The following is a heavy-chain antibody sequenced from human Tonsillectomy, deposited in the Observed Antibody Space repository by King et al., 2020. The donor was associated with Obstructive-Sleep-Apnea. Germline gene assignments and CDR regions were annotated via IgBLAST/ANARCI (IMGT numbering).Heavy chain of an antibody. V-gene: IGHV4-4*07. CDR1: GGSISSYY. CDR2: IYTSGST. J-gene: IGHJ5*02. D-gene: IGHD2-15*01. CDR3: ARGYCSGGSCVSYNWFDP. Sequence: VQLQESGPGLVKPSETLSLTCTVSGGSISSYYWSWIRQPAGKGLEWIGRIYTSGSTNYNPSLKSLVTMSVYTSTNQFSLKLSSVTAADTAVYYCARGYCSGGSCVSYNWFDPWGQGTLVTVSS.